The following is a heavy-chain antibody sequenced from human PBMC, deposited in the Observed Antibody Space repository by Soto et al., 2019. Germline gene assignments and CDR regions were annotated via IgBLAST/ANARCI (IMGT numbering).Heavy chain of an antibody. CDR1: GGTFSSYA. CDR3: ARAGPYDYVWGSYHFDY. CDR2: IIPIFGTA. V-gene: IGHV1-69*13. Sequence: GASVKVSCKTSGGTFSSYAISWVRQAPGQGLEWMGGIIPIFGTANYAQKFQCRVTITADESTSTAYMELSSLRSEDTAVYYCARAGPYDYVWGSYHFDYWGQGTLVTVS. D-gene: IGHD3-16*02. J-gene: IGHJ4*02.